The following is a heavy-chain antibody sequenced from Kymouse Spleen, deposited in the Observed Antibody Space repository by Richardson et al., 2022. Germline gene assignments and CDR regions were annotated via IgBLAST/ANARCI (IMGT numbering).Heavy chain of an antibody. D-gene: IGHD3-10*01. CDR3: ARGPLTMVYGMDV. CDR2: INHSGST. CDR1: GGSFSGYY. Sequence: QVQLQQWGAGLLKPSETLSLTCAVYGGSFSGYYWSWIRQPPGKGLEWIGEINHSGSTNYNPSLKSRVTISVDTSKNQFSLKLSSVTAADTAVYYCARGPLTMVYGMDVWGQGTTVTVSS. J-gene: IGHJ6*02. V-gene: IGHV4-34*01.